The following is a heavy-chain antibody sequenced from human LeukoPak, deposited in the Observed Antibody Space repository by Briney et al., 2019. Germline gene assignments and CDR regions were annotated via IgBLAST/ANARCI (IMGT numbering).Heavy chain of an antibody. V-gene: IGHV4-4*07. Sequence: SGTLSLTCTVSGGSISSYYWSWIRQPAGKGLEWIGRIYTSGSTNYNPSLKSRVTMSVDTSKNQFSLKLSSVTAADTAVYYCAREIAVAGNIDYWGQGTLVTVSS. CDR3: AREIAVAGNIDY. D-gene: IGHD6-19*01. CDR1: GGSISSYY. J-gene: IGHJ4*02. CDR2: IYTSGST.